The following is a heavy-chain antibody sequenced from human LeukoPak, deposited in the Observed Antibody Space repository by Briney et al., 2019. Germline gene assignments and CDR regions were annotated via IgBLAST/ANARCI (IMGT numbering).Heavy chain of an antibody. Sequence: SETLSLTCTVSGGSISSSSYCWGWIRQPPGKGLEWIGSIYYSGSTYYNPSPKSRVTISVDTSKNQFSLKLSSVTAADTAVYYCARHRWIFGVVIGPTNWFDPWGQGSLVTVSS. CDR1: GGSISSSSYC. CDR3: ARHRWIFGVVIGPTNWFDP. CDR2: IYYSGST. V-gene: IGHV4-39*01. D-gene: IGHD3-3*01. J-gene: IGHJ5*02.